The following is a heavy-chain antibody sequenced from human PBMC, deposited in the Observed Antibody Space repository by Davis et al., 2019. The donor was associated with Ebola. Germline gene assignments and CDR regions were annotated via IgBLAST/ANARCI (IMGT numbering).Heavy chain of an antibody. V-gene: IGHV3-11*01. Sequence: GGSLRLSCAASGFTFSDYYMSWIRQAPGKGLEWVSYISSSGSTIYYADSVKGRFTISRDNAKNSLYLQMNSLRAEDTAVYYCARGLRWRFRYYYGMDVWGQGTTVTVSS. J-gene: IGHJ6*02. CDR3: ARGLRWRFRYYYGMDV. CDR1: GFTFSDYY. D-gene: IGHD4-23*01. CDR2: ISSSGSTI.